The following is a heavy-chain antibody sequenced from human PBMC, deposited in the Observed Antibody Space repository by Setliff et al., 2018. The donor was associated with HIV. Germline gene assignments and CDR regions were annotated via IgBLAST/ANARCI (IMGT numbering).Heavy chain of an antibody. Sequence: SLTFSSYAMSWVRQPPGKGLEWIGSVYYSGSIDYNPSLKSRVTISLDTSKNRFSLQLTSVTAADTAVYYCARVQVGDPYYSYYYMDVWGEGTTVTVSS. CDR2: VYYSGSI. D-gene: IGHD2-8*02. V-gene: IGHV4-39*07. CDR3: ARVQVGDPYYSYYYMDV. CDR1: SLTFSSYA. J-gene: IGHJ6*03.